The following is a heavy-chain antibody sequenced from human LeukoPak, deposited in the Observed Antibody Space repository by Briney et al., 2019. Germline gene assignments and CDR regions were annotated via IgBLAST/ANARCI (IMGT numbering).Heavy chain of an antibody. CDR2: IYASGDT. CDR3: ARQRRNKFNASVWGCFDL. CDR1: GVFIRSYF. J-gene: IGHJ5*02. V-gene: IGHV4-4*09. D-gene: IGHD2/OR15-2a*01. Sequence: SGTLSLTCAVSGVFIRSYFWSWMRPPPGKGLEWIGNIYASGDTDYNPSLNSRVTMSVDASENQFSLRLSSVTAADTAIYYCARQRRNKFNASVWGCFDLWGQGTQVTVSS.